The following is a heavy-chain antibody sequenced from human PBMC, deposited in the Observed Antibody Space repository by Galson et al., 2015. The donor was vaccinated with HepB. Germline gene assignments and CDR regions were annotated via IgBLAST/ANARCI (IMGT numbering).Heavy chain of an antibody. CDR2: IIPIFGTA. CDR3: ATSGYSSSWGDY. D-gene: IGHD6-13*01. Sequence: SVKVSCKASGGTFSSYAISWVRQAPGQGLEWMGGIIPIFGTANYAQKFQGRVTITADESTSTAYMELSSLRSEDTAVYYCATSGYSSSWGDYWGQGTLVTVSS. V-gene: IGHV1-69*13. CDR1: GGTFSSYA. J-gene: IGHJ4*02.